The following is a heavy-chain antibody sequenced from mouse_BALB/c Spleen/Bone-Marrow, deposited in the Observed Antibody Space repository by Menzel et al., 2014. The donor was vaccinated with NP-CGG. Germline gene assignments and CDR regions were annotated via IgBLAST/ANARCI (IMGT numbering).Heavy chain of an antibody. Sequence: LVRPGTSVKVSCKASGYAFTNYLIEWVKQRPGQGLEWIGVINPGSGGTNYNEKFKGKATLTADKSSSTAYMQLSSLTSDASAVYFCARRDYAMDYWGQGTSVTVSS. V-gene: IGHV1-54*01. CDR2: INPGSGGT. CDR3: ARRDYAMDY. CDR1: GYAFTNYL. J-gene: IGHJ4*01.